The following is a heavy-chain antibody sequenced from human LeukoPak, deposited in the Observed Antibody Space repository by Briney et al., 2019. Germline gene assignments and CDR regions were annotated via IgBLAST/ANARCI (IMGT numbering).Heavy chain of an antibody. Sequence: GESLKISCKGSGYSFTSYWIGWVRQMPGKGLEWKGIIYPRDSDTRYSPSFQGQVTISADKSISTAYLQWSSLKASDTAMYYCARQNRNYYDSSGYYPFDYWGQGTLVTVSS. CDR1: GYSFTSYW. D-gene: IGHD3-22*01. V-gene: IGHV5-51*01. CDR2: IYPRDSDT. CDR3: ARQNRNYYDSSGYYPFDY. J-gene: IGHJ4*02.